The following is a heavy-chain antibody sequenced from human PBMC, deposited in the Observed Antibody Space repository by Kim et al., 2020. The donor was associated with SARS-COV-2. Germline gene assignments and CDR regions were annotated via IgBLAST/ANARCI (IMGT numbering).Heavy chain of an antibody. CDR1: GGSFSGYY. CDR3: ARGRGIDEYCSSTSCYVFRIPHYYYYYGMDV. V-gene: IGHV4-34*01. D-gene: IGHD2-2*01. J-gene: IGHJ6*02. CDR2: INHSGST. Sequence: SETLSLTCAVYGGSFSGYYWSWIRQPPGKGLEWIGEINHSGSTNYNPSLKSRVTISVDTSKNQFSLKLSYVTAADTAVYYCARGRGIDEYCSSTSCYVFRIPHYYYYYGMDVWGQGTTVTVSS.